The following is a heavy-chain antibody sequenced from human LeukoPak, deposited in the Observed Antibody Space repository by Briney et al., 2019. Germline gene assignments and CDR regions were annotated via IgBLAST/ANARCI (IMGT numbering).Heavy chain of an antibody. CDR3: ARVSLGEWGSGSYYNDFDY. D-gene: IGHD3-10*01. V-gene: IGHV3-21*01. CDR1: GFTFNKYT. Sequence: GGSLRLSCAASGFTFNKYTMNWVRQAPGKGLEGGSCISTSSSYIYYADSVKGRFTITRDNAKNSLYLQMNSLRAEDTAVYYCARVSLGEWGSGSYYNDFDYWGQGTLVTVSS. CDR2: ISTSSSYI. J-gene: IGHJ4*02.